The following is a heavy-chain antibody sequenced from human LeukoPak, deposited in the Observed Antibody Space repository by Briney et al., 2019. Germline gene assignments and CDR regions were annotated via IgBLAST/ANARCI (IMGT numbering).Heavy chain of an antibody. V-gene: IGHV3-23*01. J-gene: IGHJ4*02. CDR1: GFTFSNYA. D-gene: IGHD2-2*01. CDR2: ISGSGGDT. Sequence: GGSLRLSRAASGFTFSNYAMSWVRQAPGKGLEWVSGISGSGGDTYYADSVKGRFTISRDNSKNTLYLQMNSLRAEDTAVYYCASRPAPSLGPLDYWGQGTLVTVSS. CDR3: ASRPAPSLGPLDY.